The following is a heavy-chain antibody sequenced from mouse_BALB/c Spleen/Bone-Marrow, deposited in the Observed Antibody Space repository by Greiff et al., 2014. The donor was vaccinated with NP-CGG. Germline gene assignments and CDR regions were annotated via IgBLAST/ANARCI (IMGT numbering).Heavy chain of an antibody. V-gene: IGHV1-5*01. CDR2: IYPGNSGT. CDR1: GYSFTSYW. J-gene: IGHJ2*03. D-gene: IGHD1-1*01. Sequence: EVKLQESGTVLARPGASVKMSCKASGYSFTSYWMYWIKQRPGQGLEWIGAIYPGNSGTSYNQNFKGKAKLTAVTSASTAYMELSSLTNEDSAVYYCTRSITTAVEFDYWGQGTSLTASS. CDR3: TRSITTAVEFDY.